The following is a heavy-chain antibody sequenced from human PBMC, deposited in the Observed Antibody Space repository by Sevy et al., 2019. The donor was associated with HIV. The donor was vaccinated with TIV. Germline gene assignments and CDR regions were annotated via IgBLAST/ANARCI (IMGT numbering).Heavy chain of an antibody. CDR1: GFTVSSNY. D-gene: IGHD3-10*01. J-gene: IGHJ4*02. CDR3: ARDGGYYYGSGSYFY. Sequence: GGSLRLSCAASGFTVSSNYMSWVRQAPGKGLEWVSVIYSGGSTYYADSVKGRFTISRDNSKNTLYLQMNSLRAEETAVYYCARDGGYYYGSGSYFYWGQGTLVTVSS. CDR2: IYSGGST. V-gene: IGHV3-66*01.